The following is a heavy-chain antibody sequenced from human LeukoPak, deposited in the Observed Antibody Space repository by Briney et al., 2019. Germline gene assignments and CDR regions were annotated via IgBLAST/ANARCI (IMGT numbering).Heavy chain of an antibody. CDR2: INHSGST. D-gene: IGHD3-3*01. CDR1: GGSFSGYY. V-gene: IGHV4-34*01. J-gene: IGHJ4*02. Sequence: SSETLSLTCAVYGGSFSGYYWSWIRQPPGKGLEWIGEINHSGSTNYNPSLKSRVTISVDTSKNQFSLKLSSVTAADTAVYYCARAGSGLQTYYFDYWGQGTLVTVSS. CDR3: ARAGSGLQTYYFDY.